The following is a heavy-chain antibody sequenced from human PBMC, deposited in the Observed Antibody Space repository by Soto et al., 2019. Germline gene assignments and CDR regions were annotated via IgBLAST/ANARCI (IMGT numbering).Heavy chain of an antibody. D-gene: IGHD2-2*03. Sequence: PGGSLRLSCAAPGFTFSSDSMSWVRQAPGKGLEWVSAISGSGGSTYYADSVKGRFTISRDNSKNTLYLQMNSLRAEDTAVYYCAKLTLGYCSSTSCYESAFDIWGQGTMVTVSS. V-gene: IGHV3-23*01. J-gene: IGHJ3*02. CDR3: AKLTLGYCSSTSCYESAFDI. CDR1: GFTFSSDS. CDR2: ISGSGGST.